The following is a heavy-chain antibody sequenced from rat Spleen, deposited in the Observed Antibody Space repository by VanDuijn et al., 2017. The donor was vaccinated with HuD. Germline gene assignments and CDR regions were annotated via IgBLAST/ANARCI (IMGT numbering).Heavy chain of an antibody. J-gene: IGHJ3*01. CDR1: GFTFSDYN. V-gene: IGHV5-7*01. Sequence: EVQLVESGGGQVQPGRSLKLSCAASGFTFSDYNMAWVRQAPKKGLEWVATITNTGGSISYPDSVKGRFTISRDNAENTVYLQMNSLRSEDTATYYCAKISGFPYWGHGTLVTVSS. CDR2: ITNTGGSI. CDR3: AKISGFPY.